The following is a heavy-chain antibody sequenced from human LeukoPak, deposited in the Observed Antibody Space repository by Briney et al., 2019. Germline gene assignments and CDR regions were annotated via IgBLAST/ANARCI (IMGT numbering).Heavy chain of an antibody. J-gene: IGHJ4*02. CDR3: ARGQEPYGGNSRDFDY. CDR1: GGTLSSYA. D-gene: IGHD4-23*01. CDR2: IIPIFGTA. V-gene: IGHV1-69*05. Sequence: SVKVSCKASGGTLSSYAISWVRQAPGQGLEWMGRIIPIFGTANYAQKFQGRVTITTDESTSTAYMELSSLRSEDTAVYYCARGQEPYGGNSRDFDYWGQGTLVTVSS.